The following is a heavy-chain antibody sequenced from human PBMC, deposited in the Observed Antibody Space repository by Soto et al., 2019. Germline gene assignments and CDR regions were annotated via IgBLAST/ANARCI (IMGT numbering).Heavy chain of an antibody. V-gene: IGHV3-30*03. D-gene: IGHD2-15*01. CDR2: ISYDGSSK. CDR1: GFTFSSYG. CDR3: ARQDQYCSGGSCLYLDV. J-gene: IGHJ6*02. Sequence: QVQLVESGGGVVQPGRSLRLSCAASGFTFSSYGMHWVRQAPGKGLEWVAVISYDGSSKYYADSVKGRFTISRDNSKNTLYLQMNSLRAEDTAVYYCARQDQYCSGGSCLYLDVWGQGTTVTVSS.